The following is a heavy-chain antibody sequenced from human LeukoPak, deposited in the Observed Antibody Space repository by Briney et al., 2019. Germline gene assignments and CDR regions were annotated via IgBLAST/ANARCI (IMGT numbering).Heavy chain of an antibody. J-gene: IGHJ4*02. CDR1: GFTFSIYA. Sequence: QPGGSLRLSCAASGFTFSIYAMSWVRQAPGKGLQWVSSITSRGESTWYVDSVKGRFTITRDNSENTLYLQMHSLRAEDTAVYYCARGRPNYYGSDGHYYRRDGDYWGRGTLVSVSS. D-gene: IGHD3-22*01. CDR2: ITSRGEST. V-gene: IGHV3-23*01. CDR3: ARGRPNYYGSDGHYYRRDGDY.